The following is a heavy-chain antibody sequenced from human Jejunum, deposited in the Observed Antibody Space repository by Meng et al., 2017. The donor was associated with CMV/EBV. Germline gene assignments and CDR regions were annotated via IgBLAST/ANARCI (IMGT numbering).Heavy chain of an antibody. CDR1: TFTGHY. CDR3: ASQGYDFWSGYYAFDI. V-gene: IGHV1-2*02. D-gene: IGHD3-3*01. Sequence: TFTGHYMHWVRQAPGQGLEWMGRINPNSGGANYAQKFQGRVTMTRDTSISTAYMELNRLRSDDTAVYYCASQGYDFWSGYYAFDIWGQGTKVTVSS. J-gene: IGHJ3*02. CDR2: INPNSGGA.